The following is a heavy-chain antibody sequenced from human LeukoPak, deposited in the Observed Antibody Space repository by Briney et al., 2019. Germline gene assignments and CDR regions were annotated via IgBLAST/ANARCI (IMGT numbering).Heavy chain of an antibody. J-gene: IGHJ4*02. Sequence: GGSLRLSCAASGFTFSSYAMSWVRQAPGKGLEWVSAISGSGGSTYYADSVKGRFTISRDNSKNTLYLQMNSLRAEDTAVYYCAKDDVGYCSSTSCRPDYWGQGTLVTVSS. CDR1: GFTFSSYA. CDR3: AKDDVGYCSSTSCRPDY. CDR2: ISGSGGST. V-gene: IGHV3-23*01. D-gene: IGHD2-2*01.